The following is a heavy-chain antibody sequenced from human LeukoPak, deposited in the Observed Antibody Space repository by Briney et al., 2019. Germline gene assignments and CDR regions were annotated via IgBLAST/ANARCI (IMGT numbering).Heavy chain of an antibody. J-gene: IGHJ4*02. Sequence: SETLSLTCAVYGGSFSGYYWSWIRQPPGKGLEWIGEINHSGSTNYNPSLKSRVTISVDPSKNQFSLKLSSVTAADTSVYYCARQTYGTIPFDYWGQGTLVTVSS. CDR3: ARQTYGTIPFDY. CDR2: INHSGST. D-gene: IGHD1-14*01. V-gene: IGHV4-34*01. CDR1: GGSFSGYY.